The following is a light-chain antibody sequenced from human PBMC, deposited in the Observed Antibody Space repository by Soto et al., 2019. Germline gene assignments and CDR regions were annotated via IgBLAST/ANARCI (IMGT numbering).Light chain of an antibody. Sequence: PGERATLSCRASQSVNANSFAWYQQKPGQAPRLLIYGISSRPTGIPDRFSGSGSGTDFTLTISRLEPEDFAVYYCEQYGSSPRTFGQGTKVEI. CDR2: GIS. CDR1: QSVNANS. V-gene: IGKV3-20*01. CDR3: EQYGSSPRT. J-gene: IGKJ1*01.